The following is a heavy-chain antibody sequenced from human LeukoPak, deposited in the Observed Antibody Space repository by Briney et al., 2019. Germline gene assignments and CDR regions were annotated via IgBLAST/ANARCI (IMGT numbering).Heavy chain of an antibody. J-gene: IGHJ4*02. D-gene: IGHD3-10*01. Sequence: GGSLRLSCAASGFTFSTYGMNWVRQAPGKGLEWVSGIGPSGDKTYYADSVKGRFTISRENSKNMVYPQMNSLRAEDTAVYYCARDLWFGEFDYWGQGNLVTVSS. V-gene: IGHV3-23*01. CDR3: ARDLWFGEFDY. CDR2: IGPSGDKT. CDR1: GFTFSTYG.